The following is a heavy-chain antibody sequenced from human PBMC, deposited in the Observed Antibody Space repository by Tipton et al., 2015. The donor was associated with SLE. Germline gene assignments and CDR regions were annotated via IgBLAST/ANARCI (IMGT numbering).Heavy chain of an antibody. CDR3: ARRRFQSASDY. Sequence: TLSLTCTVSGDSITDHYWGWIRQPPGKGLEWIGTIYYSGRTDYNPSLKSRVTMSVDTSMNQFSLKVKSVTAADTAVYYCARRRFQSASDYWGQGTLVSVSS. CDR2: IYYSGRT. V-gene: IGHV4-59*11. J-gene: IGHJ4*02. D-gene: IGHD2-21*01. CDR1: GDSITDHY.